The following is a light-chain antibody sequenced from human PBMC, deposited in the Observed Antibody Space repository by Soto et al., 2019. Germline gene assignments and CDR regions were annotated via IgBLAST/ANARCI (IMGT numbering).Light chain of an antibody. CDR1: SSDVGAYNY. CDR3: SSYTSSTTLV. J-gene: IGLJ2*01. V-gene: IGLV2-14*01. Sequence: QSALTQPASVSGSPGQSITISCTGTSSDVGAYNYVSWYQQHPGKAPKLMIYEVNYRPSGVSNRFSGSKSGITASLTISGLQTEDEAHYYCSSYTSSTTLVFGGGTKLTVL. CDR2: EVN.